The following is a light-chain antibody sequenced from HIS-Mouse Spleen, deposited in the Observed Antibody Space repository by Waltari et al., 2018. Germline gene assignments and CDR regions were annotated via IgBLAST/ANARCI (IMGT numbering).Light chain of an antibody. CDR3: SSYTSSSFNVV. V-gene: IGLV2-14*03. CDR2: DVS. Sequence: QSALTQPASVSGSPGQSIPISCTGTSSDVGRYNYVPWYQQHPGKAPKLMIYDVSNRPSGVSNRFSGSKSGNTASLTISGLQAEDEADYYCSSYTSSSFNVVFGGGTKLTVL. J-gene: IGLJ2*01. CDR1: SSDVGRYNY.